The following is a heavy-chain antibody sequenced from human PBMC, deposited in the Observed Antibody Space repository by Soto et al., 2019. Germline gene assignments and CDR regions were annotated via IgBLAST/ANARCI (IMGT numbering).Heavy chain of an antibody. J-gene: IGHJ4*02. Sequence: VQLQESGPELVKPSRTLSFPCTVSGASISSGDSYWSWLGKPPGKALEWMGYIYYSGSTYYNPSLKSRVTISVDTSKNQFSLKLSSVTAADTAVYYCARERTYYYDSSGPHVVDYWGQGTLVTVSS. CDR1: GASISSGDSY. CDR3: ARERTYYYDSSGPHVVDY. D-gene: IGHD3-22*01. CDR2: IYYSGST. V-gene: IGHV4-30-4*01.